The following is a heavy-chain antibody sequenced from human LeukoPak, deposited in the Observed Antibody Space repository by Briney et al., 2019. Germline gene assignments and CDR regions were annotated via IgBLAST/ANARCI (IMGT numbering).Heavy chain of an antibody. CDR3: ATEVWFRADS. J-gene: IGHJ4*02. CDR2: INTDGGTT. Sequence: GGSLRLSCAASGFTFSNYWMHWVRQAPGKGLVWVSRINTDGGTTTYADSVKGRFTTSRDNAENSLFLQMNSLRADDTAVYYCATEVWFRADSWGQGTLVTVSS. CDR1: GFTFSNYW. D-gene: IGHD3-10*01. V-gene: IGHV3-74*01.